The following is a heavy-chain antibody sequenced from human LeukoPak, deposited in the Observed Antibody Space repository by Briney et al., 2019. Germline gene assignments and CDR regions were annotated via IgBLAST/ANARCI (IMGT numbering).Heavy chain of an antibody. D-gene: IGHD3-22*01. CDR1: GGSLSGYY. CDR2: INHSGST. J-gene: IGHJ4*02. Sequence: PSETLSLTCAVYGGSLSGYYWSWIRQPPGKGLEWIGEINHSGSTNYNPSLKSRVTISVDTSKTEFSLKLSSVTAADTAVYYCARQGEYYYDSSGQRYGLSDYWGQGTLVTVSS. CDR3: ARQGEYYYDSSGQRYGLSDY. V-gene: IGHV4-34*01.